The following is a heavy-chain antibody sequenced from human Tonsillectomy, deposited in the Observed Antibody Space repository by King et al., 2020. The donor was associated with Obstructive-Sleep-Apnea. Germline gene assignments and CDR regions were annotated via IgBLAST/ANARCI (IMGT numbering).Heavy chain of an antibody. CDR3: ARYDYHDLGNYYKGWFDP. CDR2: INTNTGNP. CDR1: GYMFNTYV. V-gene: IGHV7-4-1*02. Sequence: VQLVQSGSELKKPGASVKVSCKASGYMFNTYVMNWVRQAPGQGLEWMGWINTNTGNPVYAPAFTGRFVFSLDTSVNTAFPQINNLTVEDTAVYYCARYDYHDLGNYYKGWFDPWGQGTLVTVSS. J-gene: IGHJ5*02. D-gene: IGHD3-10*01.